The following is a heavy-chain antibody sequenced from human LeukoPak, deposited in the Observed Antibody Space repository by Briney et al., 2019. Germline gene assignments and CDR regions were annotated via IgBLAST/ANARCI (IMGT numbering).Heavy chain of an antibody. CDR3: AKDRIEWFGELLSSFDF. CDR2: ISDDGSNI. CDR1: GFTVSSNY. V-gene: IGHV3-30*18. Sequence: GGSLRLSCAASGFTVSSNYMSWVRQASGKGLEWVAVISDDGSNIHYADSVKGRFTISRDNFRNTLFLQTSSLRGEDTAVYYCAKDRIEWFGELLSSFDFWGQGTLVTVSS. J-gene: IGHJ4*02. D-gene: IGHD3-10*01.